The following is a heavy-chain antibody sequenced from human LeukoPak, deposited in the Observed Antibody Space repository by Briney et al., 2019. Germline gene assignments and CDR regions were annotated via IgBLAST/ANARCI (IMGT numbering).Heavy chain of an antibody. V-gene: IGHV4-39*01. D-gene: IGHD1-26*01. J-gene: IGHJ4*02. CDR3: ARQLGPGAAFDY. CDR1: GGSISSSSYY. Sequence: SETLSLTCTVSGGSISSSSYYWGWIRQPPGKGLEWIGSIYYSGSTYYNPSLKSRVTISVDTSKNQFSLKLSSVTAADTAVYYCARQLGPGAAFDYWGQGTLVTVSS. CDR2: IYYSGST.